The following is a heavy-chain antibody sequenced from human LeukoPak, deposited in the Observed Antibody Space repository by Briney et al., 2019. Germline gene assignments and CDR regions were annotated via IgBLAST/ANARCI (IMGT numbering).Heavy chain of an antibody. Sequence: GRSLRLSCAASGFTFNIYSMNWVRQAPGKGLEWVSSISSSSSYTYYADSVKGRFTISRDNSKNTLYLQMNSLRAEDTAVYYCASYRYGSSFAFDIWGQGTMVTVSS. CDR1: GFTFNIYS. D-gene: IGHD6-6*01. V-gene: IGHV3-21*01. J-gene: IGHJ3*02. CDR2: ISSSSSYT. CDR3: ASYRYGSSFAFDI.